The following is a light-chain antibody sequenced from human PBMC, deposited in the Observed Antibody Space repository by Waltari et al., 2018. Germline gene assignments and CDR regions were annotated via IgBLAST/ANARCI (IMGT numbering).Light chain of an antibody. CDR1: SLSSYY. Sequence: SSELTQDPAVSVAMGQTVRITCQGDSLSSYYSSRYHQRPGQAPILVIYDKNNRPSGVPDRFSGSSSHNTGSLTITGAQAEDEASYYCHSRDASGVAGSFGGGTKLTVL. V-gene: IGLV3-19*01. J-gene: IGLJ2*01. CDR2: DKN. CDR3: HSRDASGVAGS.